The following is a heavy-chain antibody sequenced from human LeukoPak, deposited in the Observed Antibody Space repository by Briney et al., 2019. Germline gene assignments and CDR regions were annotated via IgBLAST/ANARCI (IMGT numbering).Heavy chain of an antibody. J-gene: IGHJ4*02. V-gene: IGHV3-15*01. D-gene: IGHD6-19*01. Sequence: SGGSLRLSCAASGFTFSNAWMSWVRQAPGKGLEWVGRIKSKTDGGTTDYAAPVKGRFTISRDDSKNTLYLQMNSLKTEDTAVYYCTTADIAVAGPDYWGQGTLITVSS. CDR1: GFTFSNAW. CDR2: IKSKTDGGTT. CDR3: TTADIAVAGPDY.